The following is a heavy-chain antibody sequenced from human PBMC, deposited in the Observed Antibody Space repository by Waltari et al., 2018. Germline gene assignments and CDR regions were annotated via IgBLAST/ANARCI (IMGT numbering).Heavy chain of an antibody. Sequence: QVHLVESGGGVVQPGGSLRPSCAASGFSFRSHGMPWDRQAPGKGLPWVSVISYDGRNKYYTDSVKGRFTVSRDNSQNTLHLQMNSLAVEDTAVYYCAREGVILKITDRYFDMWGRGTLVTVSS. J-gene: IGHJ2*01. V-gene: IGHV3-30*10. CDR3: AREGVILKITDRYFDM. CDR1: GFSFRSHG. CDR2: ISYDGRNK. D-gene: IGHD3-9*01.